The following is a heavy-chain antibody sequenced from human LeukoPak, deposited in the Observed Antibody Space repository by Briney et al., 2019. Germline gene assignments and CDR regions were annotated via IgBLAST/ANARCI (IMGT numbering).Heavy chain of an antibody. D-gene: IGHD6-13*01. V-gene: IGHV3-21*01. CDR2: ISSSGNDI. CDR1: RFTFSSYS. J-gene: IGHJ4*02. Sequence: GGSLRLSCAASRFTFSSYSMNWGRQAPGKGLEWVSSISSSGNDIYYADSVKGRFTISRDNAKNSLYLQMNSLRAEDTAVYYCARDSIQQQLVLEDRGYPYYFEHWGQGTLVTVYS. CDR3: ARDSIQQQLVLEDRGYPYYFEH.